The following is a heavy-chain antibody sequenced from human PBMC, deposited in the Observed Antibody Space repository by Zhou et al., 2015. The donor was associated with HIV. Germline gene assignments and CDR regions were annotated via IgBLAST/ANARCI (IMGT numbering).Heavy chain of an antibody. CDR2: INPRGGGT. CDR1: GYTFTNFY. J-gene: IGHJ2*01. D-gene: IGHD7-27*01. Sequence: QVQLVQSGAEVKKPGASVKVSCTASGYTFTNFYMHWVRQAPGQGLEWMGIINPRGGGTSYPQKFQGRVTMTSDTSTSTVYMDLSSLRSDDTAVYFCAREGWGSWYFDLWGRGTLVTVSS. CDR3: AREGWGSWYFDL. V-gene: IGHV1-46*01.